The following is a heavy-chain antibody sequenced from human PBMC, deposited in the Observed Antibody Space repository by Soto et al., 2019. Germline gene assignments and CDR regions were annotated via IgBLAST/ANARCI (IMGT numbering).Heavy chain of an antibody. CDR2: INHSGST. CDR3: ARGGAMIEKYYFDY. D-gene: IGHD3-22*01. V-gene: IGHV4-34*01. CDR1: VGSFSGYY. J-gene: IGHJ4*02. Sequence: SETLSLTCAVYVGSFSGYYWSWIRQPPGKGLEWIGEINHSGSTNYNPSLKSRVTISVDTSKNQFSLKLSSVTAADTAVYYCARGGAMIEKYYFDYWAQGTLVTVSS.